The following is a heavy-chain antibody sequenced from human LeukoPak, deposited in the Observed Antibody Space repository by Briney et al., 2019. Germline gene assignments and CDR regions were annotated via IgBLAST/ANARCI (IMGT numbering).Heavy chain of an antibody. D-gene: IGHD2-15*01. Sequence: ASVKVSCKASGYSFTGYYMHWVRQAPGQGLEWMGWINPNSGDTKYAQKFRDRVTMTRDTSINTAYMEINRLTSDDTAMYYCTRGVLLQGRGAFDIWGQGAMVTVSS. CDR3: TRGVLLQGRGAFDI. CDR2: INPNSGDT. J-gene: IGHJ3*02. CDR1: GYSFTGYY. V-gene: IGHV1-2*02.